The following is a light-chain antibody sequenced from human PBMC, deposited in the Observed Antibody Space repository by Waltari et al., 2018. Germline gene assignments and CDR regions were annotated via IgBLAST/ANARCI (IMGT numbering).Light chain of an antibody. CDR1: QSISSY. J-gene: IGKJ4*01. Sequence: DIQMTQSPSSLSASVGDRVTITCRASQSISSYLNWYQQKPGKAPKLLIYAASSLQRGVPSRFSGSGSGTDFTLTISSLQPEDFATYYCQQSHSSPLTFGGGTKVE. CDR2: AAS. CDR3: QQSHSSPLT. V-gene: IGKV1-39*01.